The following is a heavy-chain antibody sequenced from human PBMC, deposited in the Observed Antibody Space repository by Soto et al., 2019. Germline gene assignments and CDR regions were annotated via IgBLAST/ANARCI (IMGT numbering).Heavy chain of an antibody. CDR1: GYTFTIYD. CDR2: MNPNSGNT. CDR3: ASGLDYYDSSGYFPMF. Sequence: ASVKVSCKASGYTFTIYDINWVRQATGQGLEWMGWMNPNSGNTGYAQKFQGRVTMTRNTSISTAYMELSSLRSEDTAVYYCASGLDYYDSSGYFPMFWGQGTLVTVSS. D-gene: IGHD3-22*01. V-gene: IGHV1-8*01. J-gene: IGHJ4*02.